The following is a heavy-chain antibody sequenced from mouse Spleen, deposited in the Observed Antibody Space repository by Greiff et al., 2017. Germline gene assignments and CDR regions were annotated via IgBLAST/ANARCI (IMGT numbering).Heavy chain of an antibody. CDR1: GFNIKDTY. CDR3: AIHYYGYVPFAY. J-gene: IGHJ3*01. D-gene: IGHD1-2*01. Sequence: EVKLMESGAELVKPGASVKLSCTASGFNIKDTYMHWVKQRPEQGLEWIGRIDPANGNTKYDPKFQGKATITADTSSNTAYLQLSSLTSEDTAVYYCAIHYYGYVPFAYWGQGTLVTVSA. CDR2: IDPANGNT. V-gene: IGHV14-3*02.